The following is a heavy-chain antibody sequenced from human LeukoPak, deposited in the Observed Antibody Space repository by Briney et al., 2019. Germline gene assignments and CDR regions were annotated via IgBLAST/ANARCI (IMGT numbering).Heavy chain of an antibody. V-gene: IGHV3-23*01. D-gene: IGHD3-22*01. CDR3: AKNSRGCFDY. J-gene: IGHJ4*02. CDR1: GFTFSRYA. Sequence: GGPLRLSRAASGFTFSRYAMSWVAQAPGKGREWVSAISGSGGSTYYADSVKDRFTISRDNSKNTLDLQMNSLRAGVTAVYYCAKNSRGCFDYWGQGTLVTVSS. CDR2: ISGSGGST.